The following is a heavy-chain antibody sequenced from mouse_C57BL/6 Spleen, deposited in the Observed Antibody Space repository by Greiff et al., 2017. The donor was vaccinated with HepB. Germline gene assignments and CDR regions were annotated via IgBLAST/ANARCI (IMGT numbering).Heavy chain of an antibody. D-gene: IGHD2-4*01. CDR3: VHDYDRGYYFDY. J-gene: IGHJ2*01. CDR1: GYTFTSYW. V-gene: IGHV1-53*01. Sequence: QVHVKQPGTELVKPGASVKLSCKASGYTFTSYWMHWVKQRPGQGLEWIGNINPSNGGTNYNEKFKSKATLTVDKSSSTAYMQLSSLTSEDSAVYYCVHDYDRGYYFDYWGQGTTLTVSS. CDR2: INPSNGGT.